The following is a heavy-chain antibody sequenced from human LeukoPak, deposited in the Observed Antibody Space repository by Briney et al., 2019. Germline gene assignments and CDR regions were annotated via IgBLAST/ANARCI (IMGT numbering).Heavy chain of an antibody. J-gene: IGHJ3*02. CDR2: IKSKTDGGTT. Sequence: GGSLRLSCAASGFTFSNAWMSWVRQAPGKGLEWVGRIKSKTDGGTTDYAAPVKGRFTISRDDSKNTLYLQMNSLKTEDTAVYYCARVPRYSGYDRMTTVTTHAFDIWGQGTMVTVSS. CDR3: ARVPRYSGYDRMTTVTTHAFDI. CDR1: GFTFSNAW. V-gene: IGHV3-15*01. D-gene: IGHD5-12*01.